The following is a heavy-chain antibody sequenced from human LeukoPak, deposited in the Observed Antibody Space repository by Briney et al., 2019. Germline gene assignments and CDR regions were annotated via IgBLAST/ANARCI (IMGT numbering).Heavy chain of an antibody. CDR2: ISSSSSYI. V-gene: IGHV3-21*06. Sequence: GGSLRLSCAASGFTFSSYSMNWVRQAPGKGLEWVSSISSSSSYIYYADSVKGRFTISRDNAKNSLYLQMNSLGAEDTAVYYCARGLGCGGDCYHDYWGQGTLVTVSS. J-gene: IGHJ4*02. D-gene: IGHD2-21*02. CDR3: ARGLGCGGDCYHDY. CDR1: GFTFSSYS.